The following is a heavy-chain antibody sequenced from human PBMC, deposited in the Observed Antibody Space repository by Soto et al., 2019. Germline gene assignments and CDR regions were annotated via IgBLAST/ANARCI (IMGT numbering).Heavy chain of an antibody. Sequence: PGGSLRLSCTASGFTFTNFAMSWVRQAPGKGLEWVSEINGGGTGTTYAESVKGRFTISRDKSKNTLYLEMNSLRADDTALYYCAKGLCSIISCSRGYYDYWGQGTLVTVSS. CDR2: INGGGTGT. CDR3: AKGLCSIISCSRGYYDY. V-gene: IGHV3-23*01. J-gene: IGHJ4*02. D-gene: IGHD2-15*01. CDR1: GFTFTNFA.